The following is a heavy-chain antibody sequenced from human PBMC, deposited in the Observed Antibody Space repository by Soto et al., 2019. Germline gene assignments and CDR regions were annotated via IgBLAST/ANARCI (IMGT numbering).Heavy chain of an antibody. CDR1: GGTFSSYA. CDR2: IIPIFGTA. CDR3: ARPLYCSGGSCYSFSSYYCESMDV. D-gene: IGHD2-15*01. V-gene: IGHV1-69*13. J-gene: IGHJ6*02. Sequence: SVKVSCKASGGTFSSYAISWVRQAPGQGLEWMGGIIPIFGTANYAQRFQGRVTITADESTSTAYMELSSLRSEDTAGSYCARPLYCSGGSCYSFSSYYCESMDVWAQGTTVPVSS.